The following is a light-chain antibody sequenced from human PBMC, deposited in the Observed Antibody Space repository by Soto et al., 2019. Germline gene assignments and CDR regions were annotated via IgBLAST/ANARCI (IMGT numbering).Light chain of an antibody. CDR2: RND. CDR3: AAWDDSVSRWV. V-gene: IGLV1-47*01. J-gene: IGLJ3*02. Sequence: QSVLTQPPSTSGTPGQRVTISCSGGSSNTGSNHVYWYQQLSGTAPKLLIYRNDQRPSGVPDRFSGSKSGTSASLAISGLRSEDEADYYCAAWDDSVSRWVFGGGTKLTVL. CDR1: SSNTGSNH.